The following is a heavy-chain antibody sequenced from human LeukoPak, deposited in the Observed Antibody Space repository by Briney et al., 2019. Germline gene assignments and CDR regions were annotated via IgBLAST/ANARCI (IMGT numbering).Heavy chain of an antibody. CDR3: AREGVGGYSYGYSY. V-gene: IGHV4-61*02. CDR2: IYTSGST. D-gene: IGHD5-18*01. CDR1: GGSISSGNYY. Sequence: PSQTLSLTCTVSGGSISSGNYYWSWIRQPAGKGLEWIGRIYTSGSTNYNPSLKSRVTISLDTSKNQLSLKLTSVTAADTAVYYCAREGVGGYSYGYSYWGQGTLVTVSS. J-gene: IGHJ4*02.